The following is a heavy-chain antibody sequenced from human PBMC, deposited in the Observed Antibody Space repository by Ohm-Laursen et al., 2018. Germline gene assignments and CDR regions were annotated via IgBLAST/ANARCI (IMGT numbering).Heavy chain of an antibody. J-gene: IGHJ4*02. CDR3: ARQFAGGRYFFDY. CDR2: IGTGGDT. CDR1: GFTFNTYA. D-gene: IGHD3-16*01. V-gene: IGHV3-23*01. Sequence: SLRLSCAASGFTFNTYAMNWVRQAPGKGLEWVSAIGTGGDTYYTDSVKGRFTISRDNTKNTLLLQMDMLGADDTAIYYCARQFAGGRYFFDYWGQGTRVTVSS.